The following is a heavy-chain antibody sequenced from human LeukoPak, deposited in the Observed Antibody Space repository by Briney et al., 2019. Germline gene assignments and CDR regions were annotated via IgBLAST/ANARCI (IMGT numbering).Heavy chain of an antibody. CDR2: IYPGDSDT. CDR1: GYSFTSYW. J-gene: IGHJ4*02. D-gene: IGHD3-22*01. Sequence: GESLKISCKGSGYSFTSYWIGWVRQMPGKGLEWMGIIYPGDSDTRYSPSFQGQVTISADKSISTAYLQWSSLKASDTAMYYCARPPPYYYDSSGYLFYWGQGTLVTVSS. CDR3: ARPPPYYYDSSGYLFY. V-gene: IGHV5-51*01.